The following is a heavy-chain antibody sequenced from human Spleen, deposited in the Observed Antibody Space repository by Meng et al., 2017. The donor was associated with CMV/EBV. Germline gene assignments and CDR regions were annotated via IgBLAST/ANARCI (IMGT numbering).Heavy chain of an antibody. Sequence: SETLSLTCTVSGGSISSSSYFWGWVRQPPGKGLEWIGSMYYSGGTYSNPSLKSRVTISVEASKNQFSLRLNSVTAADTAVYYCARDPGTHCSGTICYSDWFDPWGQGIQVTVSS. CDR2: MYYSGGT. J-gene: IGHJ5*02. CDR3: ARDPGTHCSGTICYSDWFDP. D-gene: IGHD2-15*01. CDR1: GGSISSSSYF. V-gene: IGHV4-39*07.